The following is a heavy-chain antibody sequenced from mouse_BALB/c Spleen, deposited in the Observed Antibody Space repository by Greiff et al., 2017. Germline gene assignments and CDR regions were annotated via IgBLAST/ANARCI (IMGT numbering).Heavy chain of an antibody. CDR2: IRNKANGYTT. J-gene: IGHJ2*01. V-gene: IGHV7-3*02. Sequence: EGKLVESGGGLVQPGGSLRLSCATSGFTFTDYYMSWVRQPPGKALEWLGFIRNKANGYTTEYSASVKGRFTISRDNSQSILYLQMNTLRAEDSATYYCARDNDYWGQGTTLTVSS. CDR3: ARDNDY. CDR1: GFTFTDYY.